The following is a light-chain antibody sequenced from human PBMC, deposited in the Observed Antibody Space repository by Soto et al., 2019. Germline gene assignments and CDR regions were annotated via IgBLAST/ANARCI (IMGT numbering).Light chain of an antibody. Sequence: EIVLTQSPVTLSLSPGERATLSCRASQSVSSSYLAWYQQKPGQAPRLLIYGASSRASAIPARFSGSGSGTDFTLTISRLEPEDFAVYYCQQFGSSLYTFGQGTKLEIK. V-gene: IGKV3-20*01. CDR2: GAS. CDR1: QSVSSSY. CDR3: QQFGSSLYT. J-gene: IGKJ2*01.